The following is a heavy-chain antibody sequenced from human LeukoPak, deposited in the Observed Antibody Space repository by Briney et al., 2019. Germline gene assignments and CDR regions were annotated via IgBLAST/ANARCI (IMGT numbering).Heavy chain of an antibody. J-gene: IGHJ6*03. CDR2: IKQDGSGK. CDR3: ARAVRGVIRYYYYYYMDV. D-gene: IGHD3-10*02. V-gene: IGHV3-7*04. Sequence: GGSLRLSCAASGFTFSSYWMSWVRQAPGKGLEWVANIKQDGSGKYYVDSVKGRFTISRDNAKNSLYLQMNSLRAEDTAVYYCARAVRGVIRYYYYYYMDVWGKGTTVTISS. CDR1: GFTFSSYW.